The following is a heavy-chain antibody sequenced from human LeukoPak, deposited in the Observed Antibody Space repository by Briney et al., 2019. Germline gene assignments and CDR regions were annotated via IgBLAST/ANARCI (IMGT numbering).Heavy chain of an antibody. Sequence: GGSLRLSCAASGFTFSSYAMSWVRQAPGKGLEWVSAISGSGGSTYYADSVKGRFTISRDNSKNTLYLRMNSLRAEDTAVYYCAKDRIQLWQLEDHYFDYWGQGTLVTVSS. CDR1: GFTFSSYA. D-gene: IGHD5-18*01. CDR2: ISGSGGST. V-gene: IGHV3-23*01. J-gene: IGHJ4*02. CDR3: AKDRIQLWQLEDHYFDY.